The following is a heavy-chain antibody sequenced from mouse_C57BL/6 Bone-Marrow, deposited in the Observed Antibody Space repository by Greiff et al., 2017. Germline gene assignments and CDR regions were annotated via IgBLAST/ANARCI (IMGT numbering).Heavy chain of an antibody. CDR2: IYPRSGNT. CDR3: ARRYYGSSHFDY. Sequence: VHLVESGAELARPGASVKLSCKASGYTFTSYGISWVKQRTGQGLEWIGEIYPRSGNTYYNEKFKGKATLTADKSSSTAYMELRSLTSEDSAVYFCARRYYGSSHFDYWGQGTTLTVSS. CDR1: GYTFTSYG. D-gene: IGHD1-1*01. V-gene: IGHV1-81*01. J-gene: IGHJ2*01.